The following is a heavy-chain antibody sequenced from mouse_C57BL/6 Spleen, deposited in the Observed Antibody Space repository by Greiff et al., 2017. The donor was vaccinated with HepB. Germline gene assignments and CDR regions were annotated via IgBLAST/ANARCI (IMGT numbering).Heavy chain of an antibody. CDR1: GYTFTSYG. D-gene: IGHD1-1*01. CDR3: ARAGLSSYYFDC. CDR2: IYPRSGNT. V-gene: IGHV1-81*01. Sequence: VQLQQSGAELARPGASVKLSCKASGYTFTSYGISWVKQRTGQGLEWIGEIYPRSGNTYYNEKFKGKATLTADKSSSTAYMELRSQTSEDSAVYFCARAGLSSYYFDCWGQGTTLTVSS. J-gene: IGHJ2*01.